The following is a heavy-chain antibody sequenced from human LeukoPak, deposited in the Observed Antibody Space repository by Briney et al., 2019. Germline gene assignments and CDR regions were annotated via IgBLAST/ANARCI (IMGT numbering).Heavy chain of an antibody. Sequence: LTGGSLRLSCAVSGFRVSDYYMSWVRQAPGKGLEWVGLIRDSGEAFYADFVRGRFAISRDESENTLYLQMNSLRVEDTAVYFCARDRPALQDWVEFDPWVQGTPGIVSS. V-gene: IGHV3-66*03. CDR3: ARDRPALQDWVEFDP. J-gene: IGHJ5*02. CDR2: IRDSGEA. CDR1: GFRVSDYY. D-gene: IGHD3/OR15-3a*01.